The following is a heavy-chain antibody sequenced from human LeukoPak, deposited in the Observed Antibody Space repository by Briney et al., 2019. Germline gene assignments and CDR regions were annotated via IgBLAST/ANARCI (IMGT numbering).Heavy chain of an antibody. D-gene: IGHD1-26*01. CDR2: IWYGGSNK. V-gene: IGHV3-30*02. J-gene: IGHJ3*02. Sequence: PGGSLRLSCAASGFTFSSYGMHWVRQAPGKGLEWVAVIWYGGSNKYYADSVKGRFTISRDNSKNTLYLQMNSLRAEDTAVYYCAKDGVVGATNGNDAFGIWGQGTMVTVSS. CDR1: GFTFSSYG. CDR3: AKDGVVGATNGNDAFGI.